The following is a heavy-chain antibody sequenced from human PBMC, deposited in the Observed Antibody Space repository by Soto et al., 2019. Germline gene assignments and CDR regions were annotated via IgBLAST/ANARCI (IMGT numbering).Heavy chain of an antibody. CDR2: ISAYNGNT. CDR1: GYTFTSYG. D-gene: IGHD3-16*01. CDR3: AGEVGVAGVSGGHFDY. J-gene: IGHJ4*02. V-gene: IGHV1-18*01. Sequence: QVQLVQSGAEVKKPGASVKVSCKASGYTFTSYGISWVRQAPGQGLEWMGWISAYNGNTNYAQKLQGRVTMTTDTSTSTAYRGLRSLRSDDTAVYYCAGEVGVAGVSGGHFDYWGQGTLVTVSS.